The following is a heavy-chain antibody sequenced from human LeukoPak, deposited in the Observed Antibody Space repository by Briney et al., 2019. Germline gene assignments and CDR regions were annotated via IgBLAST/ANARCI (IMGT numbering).Heavy chain of an antibody. CDR2: ISVYNGNT. CDR3: ARGVISGLDY. V-gene: IGHV1-18*01. J-gene: IGHJ4*02. D-gene: IGHD3-10*01. Sequence: ASVKVSCKASGYTFTSYGISWVRQAPGQGLEWMGWISVYNGNTNYAQKFQGRVTITADKSTSTAYMELSSLRSEDTAVYCCARGVISGLDYWGQGTLVTVSS. CDR1: GYTFTSYG.